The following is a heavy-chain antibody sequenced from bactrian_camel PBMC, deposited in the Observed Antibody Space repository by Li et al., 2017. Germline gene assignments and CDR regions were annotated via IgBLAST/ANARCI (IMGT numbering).Heavy chain of an antibody. CDR1: GYTFNTYS. D-gene: IGHD3*01. J-gene: IGHJ4*01. CDR3: AAAKGLPDLLRGGYLSARSYNY. Sequence: HVQLVESGGDSALAGGSVRLSCAASGYTFNTYSWFRQAPGQEREGVAAIDTGDGSTYYLNSVEGRFTISHDNAKNTLYLQMNSLKPEDTAIYYCAAAKGLPDLLRGGYLSARSYNYWGRGTQVTVS. V-gene: IGHV3S1*01. CDR2: IDTGDGST.